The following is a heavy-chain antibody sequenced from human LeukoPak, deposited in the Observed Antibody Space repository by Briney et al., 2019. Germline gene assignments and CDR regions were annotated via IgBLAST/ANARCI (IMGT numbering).Heavy chain of an antibody. V-gene: IGHV3-7*01. CDR1: GFTFNTYW. J-gene: IGHJ3*01. D-gene: IGHD1-26*01. Sequence: GGSLRPSCAASGFTFNTYWMIWVRQAPGKGLEWVANIDQGGSTKYYVDSLKGRFTISRDNAKNSLYLQMNSLRAKDTAVYYCVRDKGGRSGAIYYDAFDVWGQGTMVTVSS. CDR3: VRDKGGRSGAIYYDAFDV. CDR2: IDQGGSTK.